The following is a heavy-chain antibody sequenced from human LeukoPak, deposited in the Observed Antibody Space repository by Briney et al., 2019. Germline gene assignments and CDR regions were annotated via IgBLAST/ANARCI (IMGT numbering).Heavy chain of an antibody. CDR2: ISGSGGST. V-gene: IGHV3-23*01. CDR3: AKDLPNPATSRHFQY. Sequence: GGSLRLSCAASGFTFTSYALSWVRQAPGKGLEWVSSISGSGGSTYYADSVKGRFTISRDNSKNTLYLQMNSLRAEDTAVYNCAKDLPNPATSRHFQYWGQGTLVTVSS. CDR1: GFTFTSYA. J-gene: IGHJ1*01. D-gene: IGHD1-26*01.